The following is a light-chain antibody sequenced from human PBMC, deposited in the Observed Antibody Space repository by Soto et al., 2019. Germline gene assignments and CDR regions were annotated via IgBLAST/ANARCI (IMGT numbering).Light chain of an antibody. CDR1: QSVLYSSNNENY. CDR3: QQYVSSPLT. Sequence: DIVMTQSPDSLAVSLGERATINCKSSQSVLYSSNNENYLAWYQQKPGQAPKLLISWASTRESGVPDRFSGGGSCTEFTLTISSLQAEDVAVYYCQQYVSSPLTFGGGTKVEIK. V-gene: IGKV4-1*01. CDR2: WAS. J-gene: IGKJ4*01.